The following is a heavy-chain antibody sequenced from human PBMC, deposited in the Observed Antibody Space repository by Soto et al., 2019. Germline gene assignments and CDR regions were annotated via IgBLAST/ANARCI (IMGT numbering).Heavy chain of an antibody. CDR2: INPNSGDA. CDR3: ARSLSTIGARPDY. Sequence: SVKVTSSPFGYSFIGYYIHWVRQAPGQGLEWMGWINPNSGDAKYAQKFQGRVTMTRDPSTAYMQLSTLSSDGTAVYYCARSLSTIGARPDYCGQATLVTVTS. D-gene: IGHD6-6*01. J-gene: IGHJ4*02. V-gene: IGHV1-2*02. CDR1: GYSFIGYY.